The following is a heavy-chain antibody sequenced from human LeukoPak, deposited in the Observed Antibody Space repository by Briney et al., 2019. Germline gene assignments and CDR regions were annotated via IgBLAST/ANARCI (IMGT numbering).Heavy chain of an antibody. CDR2: IYTSGST. Sequence: PSETLSLTCTVSGGSISSGTDHWSWIRQPAGKGLEWIGRIYTSGSTNYNPSLKSRVTMSVDTSKNQFSLRLSSVTAADTAVYYCARDRDSSWSYNWFDPWGQGTLVTVSS. CDR1: GGSISSGTDH. CDR3: ARDRDSSWSYNWFDP. V-gene: IGHV4-61*02. D-gene: IGHD6-13*01. J-gene: IGHJ5*02.